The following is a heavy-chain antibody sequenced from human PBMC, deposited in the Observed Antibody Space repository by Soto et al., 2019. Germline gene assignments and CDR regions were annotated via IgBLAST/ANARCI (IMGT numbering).Heavy chain of an antibody. J-gene: IGHJ6*02. CDR3: ARAKNVRFLEWLSYYGMDV. CDR1: GFTFSTYG. CDR2: ISYDGSNK. Sequence: GGSLRLSCAASGFTFSTYGMHWVRQAPGKGLEWVAVISYDGSNKYYADSVKGRFTISRDNSKNTLYLQMNSLRSEDTAVYYCARAKNVRFLEWLSYYGMDVWGQGTTVTVSS. D-gene: IGHD3-3*01. V-gene: IGHV3-30*03.